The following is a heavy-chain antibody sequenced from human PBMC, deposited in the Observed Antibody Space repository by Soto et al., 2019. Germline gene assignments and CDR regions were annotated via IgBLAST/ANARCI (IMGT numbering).Heavy chain of an antibody. CDR3: ASLGTRFY. D-gene: IGHD3-16*01. V-gene: IGHV4-59*01. CDR2: IYYSGST. Sequence: PSETLSLTCTVSGGSISSYYLSWIRQPPGKGLEWIGYIYYSGSTNYNPSLKSRVTISVDTSKNQFSLKLSSVTAADTAVYYCASLGTRFYWGQGTLVTVYS. J-gene: IGHJ4*02. CDR1: GGSISSYY.